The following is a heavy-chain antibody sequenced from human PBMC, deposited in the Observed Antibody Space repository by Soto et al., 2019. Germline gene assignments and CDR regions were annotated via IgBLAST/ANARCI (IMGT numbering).Heavy chain of an antibody. J-gene: IGHJ6*02. CDR2: IVVGSGNT. Sequence: VASVKVSCKASGFTFTSSAMQWVRQARGQRLEWIGWIVVGSGNTNYAQKFQERITITRDMSTGTVYMELSSVTAADTAVYYCAKGLRYFDWSPMDVWGQGTTVTVSS. CDR1: GFTFTSSA. CDR3: AKGLRYFDWSPMDV. V-gene: IGHV1-58*02. D-gene: IGHD3-9*01.